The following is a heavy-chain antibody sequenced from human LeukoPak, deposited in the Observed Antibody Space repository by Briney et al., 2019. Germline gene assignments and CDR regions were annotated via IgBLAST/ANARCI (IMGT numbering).Heavy chain of an antibody. CDR1: GYTFTSYG. J-gene: IGHJ4*02. Sequence: ASVKVSCKASGYTFTSYGISWVRQAPGQGLEWMGWINTYNGNTSYAQKFQGRVTMTTDTSTSTAYMELRSLRSEDTAVYYCARSGPRIAAAGDYWGQGTLVTVSS. CDR3: ARSGPRIAAAGDY. V-gene: IGHV1-18*01. CDR2: INTYNGNT. D-gene: IGHD6-13*01.